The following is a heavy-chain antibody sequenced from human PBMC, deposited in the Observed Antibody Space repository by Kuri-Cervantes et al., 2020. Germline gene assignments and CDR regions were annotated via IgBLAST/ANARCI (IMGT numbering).Heavy chain of an antibody. CDR3: ARAFYDILTEDQWGGGAFDI. D-gene: IGHD3-9*01. V-gene: IGHV3-30*01. CDR1: GFTFSSYV. CDR2: ISYDGSNK. Sequence: GESLKISCAASGFTFSSYVMHWVRQAPGKGLEWVAVISYDGSNKYYADSVKGRFTISRDNSKNTLYLQMNSLRAEDTAVYYCARAFYDILTEDQWGGGAFDIWGQGTMVTVSS. J-gene: IGHJ3*02.